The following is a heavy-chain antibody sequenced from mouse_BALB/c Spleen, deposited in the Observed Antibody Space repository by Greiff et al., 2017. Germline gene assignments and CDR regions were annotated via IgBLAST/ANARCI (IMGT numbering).Heavy chain of an antibody. J-gene: IGHJ4*01. CDR3: ARRGGGYYIAMDY. CDR2: ISYDGSN. Sequence: ESGPGLVKPSQSLSLTCSVTGYSITSGYYWNWIRQFPGNKLEWMGYISYDGSNNYNPSLKNRISITRDTSKNQFFLKLNSVTTEDTATYYCARRGGGYYIAMDYWGQGTSVTVSS. CDR1: GYSITSGYY. D-gene: IGHD2-3*01. V-gene: IGHV3-6*02.